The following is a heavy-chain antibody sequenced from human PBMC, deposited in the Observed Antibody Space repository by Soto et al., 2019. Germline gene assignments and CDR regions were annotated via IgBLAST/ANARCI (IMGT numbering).Heavy chain of an antibody. V-gene: IGHV3-30*18. J-gene: IGHJ3*02. CDR2: ISYDGSNK. CDR3: AKDLDAFDI. CDR1: GFTFSSYG. Sequence: QVQLVESGGGVVQPGRSLRLSCAASGFTFSSYGMHWVRQAPGKGLEWVGVISYDGSNKYYADSVKGRFTISRDNSKNTLYLQMNSLRAEDTAVYYCAKDLDAFDIWGQGTMVTVSS.